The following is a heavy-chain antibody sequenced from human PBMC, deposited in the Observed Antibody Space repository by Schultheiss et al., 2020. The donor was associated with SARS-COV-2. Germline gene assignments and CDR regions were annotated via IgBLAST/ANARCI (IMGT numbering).Heavy chain of an antibody. Sequence: GGSLRLSCAVSRLTFSNYGMHWVRQAPGKGLEWVSLISWDGGSTYYADSVKGRFTISRDNSKNSLYLQMNSLRTEDTALYYCAKDFALTYYYDSSAHYFDYWGQGTLVTVSS. CDR1: RLTFSNYG. CDR2: ISWDGGST. V-gene: IGHV3-43*01. CDR3: AKDFALTYYYDSSAHYFDY. D-gene: IGHD3-22*01. J-gene: IGHJ4*02.